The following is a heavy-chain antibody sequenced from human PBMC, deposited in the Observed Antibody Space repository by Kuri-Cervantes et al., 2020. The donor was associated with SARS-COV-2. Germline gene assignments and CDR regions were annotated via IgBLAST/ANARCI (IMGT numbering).Heavy chain of an antibody. CDR2: IRYDGSNK. V-gene: IGHV3-30*02. Sequence: GGSLRLSCAASGFTFSSYGMHWVRQAPGKGLEWVAFIRYDGSNKYYADSVKVRFTISRDNSKNTLYLQMNSLRAEDTAVYYCAKDGGLQEGPDAFNIWGQGTMVTVSS. D-gene: IGHD3-16*01. CDR1: GFTFSSYG. J-gene: IGHJ3*02. CDR3: AKDGGLQEGPDAFNI.